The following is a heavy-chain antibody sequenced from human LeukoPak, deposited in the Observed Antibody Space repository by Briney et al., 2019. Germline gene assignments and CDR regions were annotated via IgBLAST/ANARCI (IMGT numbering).Heavy chain of an antibody. J-gene: IGHJ1*01. V-gene: IGHV1-69*04. CDR1: GGTFSSYA. CDR3: ARWTPSLGDSSGYYYVGYFQH. Sequence: ASVKVSCKASGGTFSSYAISWVRQAPGQGLEWMGRIIPIFGIANYAQKFQGRVTITADKSTSTAYMELSSLRSEDTAVYYCARWTPSLGDSSGYYYVGYFQHWGQGTLVTV. D-gene: IGHD3-22*01. CDR2: IIPIFGIA.